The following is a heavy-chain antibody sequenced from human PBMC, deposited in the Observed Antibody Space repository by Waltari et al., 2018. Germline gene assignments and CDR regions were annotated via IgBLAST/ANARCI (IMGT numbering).Heavy chain of an antibody. J-gene: IGHJ5*02. D-gene: IGHD3-10*01. Sequence: QVQLQESGPGLVKPSETLSLTCTVSGGSISSHYWSWIRQPPGKGLEWIGYIYYSGSTNYNPSLKSRVTISVDTSKNQFSLKLSSVTAADTAVYYCVRDGSGSYYPTNWFDPWGQGTLVTVSS. V-gene: IGHV4-59*11. CDR1: GGSISSHY. CDR3: VRDGSGSYYPTNWFDP. CDR2: IYYSGST.